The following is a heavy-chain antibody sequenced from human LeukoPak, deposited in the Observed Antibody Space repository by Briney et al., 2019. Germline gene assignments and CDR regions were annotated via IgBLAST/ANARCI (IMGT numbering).Heavy chain of an antibody. D-gene: IGHD6-13*01. Sequence: GGSLRLSCEASGFAFSNYWMTWVRQAPGKGLEWVADINQNGGQSYYVDSVKGRFTLSRDNAKNSLFLQLNSLRAEDTAVYYCVKNSGWYCLDYWGQGITVIVSS. CDR2: INQNGGQS. J-gene: IGHJ4*02. CDR3: VKNSGWYCLDY. V-gene: IGHV3-7*03. CDR1: GFAFSNYW.